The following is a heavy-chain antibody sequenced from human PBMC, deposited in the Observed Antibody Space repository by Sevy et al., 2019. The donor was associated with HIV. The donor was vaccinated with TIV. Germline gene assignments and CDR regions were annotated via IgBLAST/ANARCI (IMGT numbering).Heavy chain of an antibody. J-gene: IGHJ4*02. CDR3: ANEGGGYNYDSSGLFDY. Sequence: GGSLRLSCAASGFTFSSYAMTWVRQAPGKGLEWVSGISGSGYSTYYADSVKGRFTISRDNSKNTLYLQRNGLRAEDTAVYYCANEGGGYNYDSSGLFDYWGQGTLVTVSS. V-gene: IGHV3-23*01. D-gene: IGHD3-22*01. CDR1: GFTFSSYA. CDR2: ISGSGYST.